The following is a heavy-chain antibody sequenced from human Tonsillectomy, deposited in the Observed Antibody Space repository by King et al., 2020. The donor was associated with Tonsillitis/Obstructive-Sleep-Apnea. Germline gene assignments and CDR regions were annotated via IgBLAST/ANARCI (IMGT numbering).Heavy chain of an antibody. CDR1: GGSISSSSYY. D-gene: IGHD6-6*01. CDR3: AILEYSSSSVDY. V-gene: IGHV4-39*01. J-gene: IGHJ4*02. CDR2: SYYSWST. Sequence: QLQESGPGLVKPSETLSLTCTVSGGSISSSSYYWGWIRQPPGKGLEWIGSSYYSWSTYYNPSPRSRVTISVDTSKNQFSLKLSSVTAADAAVYYCAILEYSSSSVDYWGQGTLVTVPS.